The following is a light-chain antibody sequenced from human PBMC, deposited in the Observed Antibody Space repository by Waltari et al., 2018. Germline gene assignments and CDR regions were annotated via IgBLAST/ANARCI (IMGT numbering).Light chain of an antibody. V-gene: IGKV1-5*03. CDR2: KAS. J-gene: IGKJ1*01. CDR3: QQYTGPWT. CDR1: QRISNW. Sequence: DIQMTQSPSTLSASVGDRVTITCRASQRISNWLAWYQQKPGKAPKLLIYKASRLEGGVPSRFSGSGSGTEFTLTISSLQPDDFATYYCQQYTGPWTFGQGTKVEIK.